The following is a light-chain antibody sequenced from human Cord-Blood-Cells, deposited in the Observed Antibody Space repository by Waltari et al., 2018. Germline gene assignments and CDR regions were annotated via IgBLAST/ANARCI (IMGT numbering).Light chain of an antibody. J-gene: IGLJ2*01. V-gene: IGLV1-44*01. CDR2: SNN. CDR1: SSNIGRNT. Sequence: QSVLTQPPSASGTPGQRVTISCSGSSSNIGRNTVNWYQPLAGTAPKLLIYSNNRRPSGVPHRFSGAKSGTSASLAISGLQAEDEADYYCAAWDDSLNGVVFGGGTKLTVL. CDR3: AAWDDSLNGVV.